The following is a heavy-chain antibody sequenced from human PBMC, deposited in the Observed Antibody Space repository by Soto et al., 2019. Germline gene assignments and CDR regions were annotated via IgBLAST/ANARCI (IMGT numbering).Heavy chain of an antibody. Sequence: QVQLVQSGAEVKKPGSSVKVSCKASGGTFSSYAISWVRQAPGQGLEWMGGIIPIFGTANYAQKFQGRVTISADESTSTAYMELSSLRSEDTAVYYCARAGLTGYYYDSSGPQGAFDIWGQGTMVTVSS. V-gene: IGHV1-69*01. CDR3: ARAGLTGYYYDSSGPQGAFDI. D-gene: IGHD3-22*01. CDR1: GGTFSSYA. CDR2: IIPIFGTA. J-gene: IGHJ3*02.